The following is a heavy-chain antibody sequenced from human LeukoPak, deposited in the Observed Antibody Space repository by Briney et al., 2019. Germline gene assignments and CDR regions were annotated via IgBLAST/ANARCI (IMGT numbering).Heavy chain of an antibody. J-gene: IGHJ6*01. V-gene: IGHV4-34*01. D-gene: IGHD2-2*01. Sequence: SETLSLTCAVYGGSFSGYYWSWIRQPPGKGLEWIGEINHSGSTNYNPSLKSRVTISVDTSKNQFSLKLSSVTAADTAVYYCARGRVLVVPAAGIYYYGMDVWGQGATVIVFS. CDR2: INHSGST. CDR1: GGSFSGYY. CDR3: ARGRVLVVPAAGIYYYGMDV.